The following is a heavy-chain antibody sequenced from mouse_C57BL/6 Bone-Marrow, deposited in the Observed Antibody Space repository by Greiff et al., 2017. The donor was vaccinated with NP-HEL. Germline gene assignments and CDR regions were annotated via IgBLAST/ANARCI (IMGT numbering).Heavy chain of an antibody. Sequence: EVMLVESGGGLVQPGGSLGLSCAASGFTFTDYYMSWVRQPPGKALEWLGFIRNKANGYTTEYSASVKGRFTISRDNSQSILYLQMNALRAEDSATYYCARYRGGTSFDDWGQGTTLTVSS. D-gene: IGHD4-1*01. CDR3: ARYRGGTSFDD. CDR1: GFTFTDYY. J-gene: IGHJ2*01. V-gene: IGHV7-3*01. CDR2: IRNKANGYTT.